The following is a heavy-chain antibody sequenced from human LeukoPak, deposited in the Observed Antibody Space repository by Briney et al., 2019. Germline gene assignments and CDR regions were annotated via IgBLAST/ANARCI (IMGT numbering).Heavy chain of an antibody. CDR1: GGTFSNYA. Sequence: ASVKVSCKTSGGTFSNYAITWVRQAPGQGLEWMGWINPNSGGTNYAQKFQGRVTMTRDTSISTVYMELSRLRSDDTAVYYCARASGSYWWFDSWGQGTLVTVSS. CDR2: INPNSGGT. J-gene: IGHJ5*01. CDR3: ARASGSYWWFDS. V-gene: IGHV1-2*02. D-gene: IGHD1-26*01.